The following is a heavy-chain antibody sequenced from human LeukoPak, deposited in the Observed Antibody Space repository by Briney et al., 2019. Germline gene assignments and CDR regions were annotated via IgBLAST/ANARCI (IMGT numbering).Heavy chain of an antibody. V-gene: IGHV4-34*08. J-gene: IGHJ3*02. CDR3: AGGPITMIVSGDYAFDI. CDR2: IYHGGST. Sequence: GSLRLSCAASGFTFSSYSMNWVRQPPGKGLEWIGQIYHGGSTNYNPSLKSRVTISVDTSKNQFSLKLSSVTAADTAVYYCAGGPITMIVSGDYAFDIWGQGTMVTVSS. D-gene: IGHD3-22*01. CDR1: GFTFSSYS.